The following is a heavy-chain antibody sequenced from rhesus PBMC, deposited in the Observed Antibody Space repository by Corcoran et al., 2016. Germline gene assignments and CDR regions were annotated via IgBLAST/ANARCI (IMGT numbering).Heavy chain of an antibody. Sequence: EVQLVESGGGLVQPGGSLRLSCAASGFMFSSSSIHWVRQASGKGLEWVGRIRDKSSNYETGYAASVKGRFTISRDDSKNTAYLQMNGLKTEDTAVYYCRTAAATFDSWGQGLRVTVSS. CDR3: RTAAATFDS. J-gene: IGHJ3*01. V-gene: IGHV3-118*01. CDR2: IRDKSSNYET. D-gene: IGHD6-25*01. CDR1: GFMFSSSS.